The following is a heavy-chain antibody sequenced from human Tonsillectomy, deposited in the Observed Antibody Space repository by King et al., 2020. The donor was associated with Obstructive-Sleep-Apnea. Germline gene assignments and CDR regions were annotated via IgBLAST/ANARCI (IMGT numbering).Heavy chain of an antibody. CDR1: GYSITSGYY. D-gene: IGHD1-7*01. J-gene: IGHJ4*02. CDR3: TREMGELLGFDF. V-gene: IGHV4-38-2*02. Sequence: QLQESGPGLVKPSETLSLTCAVSGYSITSGYYWGWIRQPPGKGLEWIASIYHTGNTYYNPSRKSRVIISVDTSKNQFSLKLTSVTAADTAVYYCTREMGELLGFDFWGQGTLVTVSS. CDR2: IYHTGNT.